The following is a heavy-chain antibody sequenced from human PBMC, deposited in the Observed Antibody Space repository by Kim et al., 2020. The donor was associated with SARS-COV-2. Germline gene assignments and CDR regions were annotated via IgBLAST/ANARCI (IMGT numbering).Heavy chain of an antibody. D-gene: IGHD6-13*01. CDR3: AKTGYSSSWYLVG. J-gene: IGHJ4*02. Sequence: GSLRLSCAASGFTFSNYGMHWVRQAPGKGLEWVAVIWYDGSNKYYADSVKGRFTISRDNSKNTLYLQMNSLRAEDTAVYYCAKTGYSSSWYLVGWGQGTLVTVSS. V-gene: IGHV3-33*06. CDR2: IWYDGSNK. CDR1: GFTFSNYG.